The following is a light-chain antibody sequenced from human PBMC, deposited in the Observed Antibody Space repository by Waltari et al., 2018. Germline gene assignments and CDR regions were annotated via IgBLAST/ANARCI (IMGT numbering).Light chain of an antibody. CDR3: CSDEGDNTWV. CDR2: DGN. Sequence: QSALTQPASVSASPGQSITISCTGTSRDVGRHDIFSWYQQVPGKAPKLIIYDGNKRPSRVSNRFSGFQSGNTATLTISGLQAEDEADYYCCSDEGDNTWVFGGGTKVTVL. V-gene: IGLV2-23*01. CDR1: SRDVGRHDI. J-gene: IGLJ3*02.